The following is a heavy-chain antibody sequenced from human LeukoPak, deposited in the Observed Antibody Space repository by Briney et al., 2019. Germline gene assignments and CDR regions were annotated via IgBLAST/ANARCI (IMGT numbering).Heavy chain of an antibody. V-gene: IGHV1-69*04. CDR3: ATVSRQQLVRGYYYYMDV. J-gene: IGHJ6*03. D-gene: IGHD6-13*01. CDR1: GGTFSSYA. CDR2: IIPILGIA. Sequence: ASVKVSCKASGGTFSSYAISWVRQAPGQGLEWMGRIIPILGIANYAQKFQGRVTITTDESTSTAYMELSSLRSEDTAVYYCATVSRQQLVRGYYYYMDVWGKGTTVTVSS.